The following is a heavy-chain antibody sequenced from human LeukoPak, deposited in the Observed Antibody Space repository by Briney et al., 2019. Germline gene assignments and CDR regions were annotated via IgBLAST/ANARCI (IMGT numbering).Heavy chain of an antibody. CDR2: IHYSEST. J-gene: IGHJ6*02. D-gene: IGHD2-21*02. V-gene: IGHV4-31*03. CDR3: ARVHHERLRLDV. Sequence: TLSLTCTVSGGSINSGDYFWSWIRQHPGKGLEWIGYIHYSESTHYNPSLKTRITISLDRSKNEFSLKLSSVTAADTAVYYCARVHHERLRLDVWGQGTTATVSS. CDR1: GGSINSGDYF.